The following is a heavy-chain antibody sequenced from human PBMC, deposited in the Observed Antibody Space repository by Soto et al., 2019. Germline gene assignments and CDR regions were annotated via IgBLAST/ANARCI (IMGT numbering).Heavy chain of an antibody. D-gene: IGHD6-19*01. CDR1: GGSITTNGHY. Sequence: QVQLQESGPELVKPSQTLSLTCSVSGGSITTNGHYWTWIRQHPGQGLEWIAYIYYTGNSYLNPSLKSRLSISVDTSKHQFSLELRSVTAADTAVYYCAREQWGFDSWGQGTLVTVSS. V-gene: IGHV4-31*03. CDR3: AREQWGFDS. J-gene: IGHJ4*02. CDR2: IYYTGNS.